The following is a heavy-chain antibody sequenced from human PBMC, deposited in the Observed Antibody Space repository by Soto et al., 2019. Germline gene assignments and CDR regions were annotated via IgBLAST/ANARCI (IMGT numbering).Heavy chain of an antibody. CDR3: ARDLPPVDY. CDR1: GYTFSSYH. V-gene: IGHV1-18*01. CDR2: ISAYNGNT. J-gene: IGHJ4*02. Sequence: QIQLVQSGAEVKKPGASVKVSCKASGYTFSSYHITWGRQAPGQGLEWMGWISAYNGNTNYAQNLQGRVTMTTDPSTSTAYMELSSMRSDDTAVYSCARDLPPVDYWGQGTLVTVSS.